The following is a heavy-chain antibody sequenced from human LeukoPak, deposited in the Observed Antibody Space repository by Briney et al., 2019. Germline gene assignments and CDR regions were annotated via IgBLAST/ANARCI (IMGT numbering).Heavy chain of an antibody. V-gene: IGHV4-38-2*02. CDR3: ARVGYSSSGNYYNDRGAFDY. CDR2: MYHSGST. CDR1: GYSISSGHY. J-gene: IGHJ4*02. Sequence: SETLSLTCTVSGYSISSGHYWGWIRQPPGKGLEWIGSMYHSGSTYYNPPLKSRVTISEDTSKNQFSLKLSSVTAADTAVYYCARVGYSSSGNYYNDRGAFDYWGQGTLVTVSS. D-gene: IGHD3-10*01.